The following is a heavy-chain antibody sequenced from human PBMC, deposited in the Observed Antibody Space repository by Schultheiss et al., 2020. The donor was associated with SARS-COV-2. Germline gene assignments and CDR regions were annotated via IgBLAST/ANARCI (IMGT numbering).Heavy chain of an antibody. CDR2: IYYSGST. D-gene: IGHD3-10*01. Sequence: SETLSLTCTVSGGSISSGGYYWSWIRQHPGKGLEWIGYIYYSGSTYYNPSLKSRVTISVDTSKNQFSLKLSSVTAADTAVYYCARLYYYGSGSHGGWFDPWGQGTLVTVSS. CDR1: GGSISSGGYY. J-gene: IGHJ5*02. V-gene: IGHV4-31*03. CDR3: ARLYYYGSGSHGGWFDP.